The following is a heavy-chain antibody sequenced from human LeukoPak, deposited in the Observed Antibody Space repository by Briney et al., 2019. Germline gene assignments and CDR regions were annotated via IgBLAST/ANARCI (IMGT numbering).Heavy chain of an antibody. V-gene: IGHV4-34*01. Sequence: PSETLSLTCAVYGGSFSGYYWSWIRQPPGKGLEWIGEINHSGSTNYNPSLKSRVTISVDTSKNQFSLKLSFVTAADTAVYYCARGPFTIFGVATGYYYGMDVWGQGTTVTVSS. CDR1: GGSFSGYY. CDR3: ARGPFTIFGVATGYYYGMDV. CDR2: INHSGST. D-gene: IGHD3-3*01. J-gene: IGHJ6*02.